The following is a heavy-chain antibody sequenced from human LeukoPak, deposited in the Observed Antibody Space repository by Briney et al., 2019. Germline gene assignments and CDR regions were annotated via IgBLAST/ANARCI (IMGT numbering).Heavy chain of an antibody. CDR3: ARDNHRIAARLALWFDP. CDR2: IYYSGST. J-gene: IGHJ5*02. CDR1: GGSISSYY. Sequence: SETLSLTCTVSGGSISSYYWSWIRQPPGKGLEWIGYIYYSGSTNYNPSLKSRVTISVDTSKNQFSLKLSSVTAADTAVYYCARDNHRIAARLALWFDPWGQGTLVTVSS. V-gene: IGHV4-59*01. D-gene: IGHD6-6*01.